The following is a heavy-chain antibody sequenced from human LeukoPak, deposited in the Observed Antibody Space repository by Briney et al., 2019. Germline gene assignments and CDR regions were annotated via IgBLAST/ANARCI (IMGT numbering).Heavy chain of an antibody. CDR3: ARQINHYYYVDV. CDR1: GYTFTTSW. Sequence: GESLRISCQASGYTFTTSWIGWVRQMPGKGLEWMGIIYPGDSTTRYIPSFEGQVTISVDKSIDTAYLQCRSLKASDTAMYFCARQINHYYYVDVWGKGTTVTVSS. J-gene: IGHJ6*03. CDR2: IYPGDSTT. V-gene: IGHV5-51*01.